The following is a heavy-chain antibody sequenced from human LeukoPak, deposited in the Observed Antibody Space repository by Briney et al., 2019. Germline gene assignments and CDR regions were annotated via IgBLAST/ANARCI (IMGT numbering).Heavy chain of an antibody. CDR1: GGSISSGSYY. CDR3: AREGTVAGTGNYYYGMDV. D-gene: IGHD6-19*01. CDR2: IYTSGST. Sequence: SQTPSLTCTVSGGSISSGSYYWSWIRQPAGKGLEWIGRIYTSGSTNYNPSLKSRVTISVDTSKNQFSLKLSSVTAADTAVYYCAREGTVAGTGNYYYGMDVWGQGTTVTVSS. J-gene: IGHJ6*02. V-gene: IGHV4-61*02.